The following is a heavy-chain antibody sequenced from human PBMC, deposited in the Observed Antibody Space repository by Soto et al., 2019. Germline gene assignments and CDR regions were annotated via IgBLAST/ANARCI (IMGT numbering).Heavy chain of an antibody. CDR1: GFTFSSYA. CDR3: ARELIEVATGFMGGGGFDY. CDR2: ISYDGSNK. V-gene: IGHV3-30-3*01. Sequence: QVQLVESGGGVVQPGRSLRLSCAASGFTFSSYAMHWVRQAPCKVLEWVAVISYDGSNKYYADSLKCLFTISTDNSKNTLYLQMNSLRAEDTAVYYCARELIEVATGFMGGGGFDYWGQGTLVTVSS. J-gene: IGHJ4*02. D-gene: IGHD2-15*01.